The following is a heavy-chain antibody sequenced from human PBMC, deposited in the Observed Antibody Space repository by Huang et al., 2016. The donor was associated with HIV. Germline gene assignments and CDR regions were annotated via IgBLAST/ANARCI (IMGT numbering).Heavy chain of an antibody. CDR1: GGSLSGSY. D-gene: IGHD3-22*01. V-gene: IGHV4-34*01. CDR2: INHSGST. Sequence: QVQLQQWGARLLKPSETLSLTCAVYGGSLSGSYGSWIRQPPGKGLEWIGEINHSGSTNYNPSLKSRVTISVDTSQNQFSLRLSSVTAADTAVYYCAEGSGYDYWGQGTLVTVST. J-gene: IGHJ4*02. CDR3: AEGSGYDY.